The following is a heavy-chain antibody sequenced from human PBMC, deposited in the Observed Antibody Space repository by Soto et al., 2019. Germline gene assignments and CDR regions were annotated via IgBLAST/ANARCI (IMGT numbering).Heavy chain of an antibody. D-gene: IGHD3-9*01. J-gene: IGHJ6*02. CDR3: ARQKDGYDILTCYYAPAYGMDV. V-gene: IGHV4-30-2*01. CDR2: IYHSGST. CDR1: GGSISSGGYS. Sequence: PSETLSLTCAVSGGSISSGGYSWSWIRQPPGKGLEWIGYIYHSGSTYYNPSLKSRVTISVDRSRNQFSLKLSSVTAADTAVYYCARQKDGYDILTCYYAPAYGMDVWSQGTTVTVS.